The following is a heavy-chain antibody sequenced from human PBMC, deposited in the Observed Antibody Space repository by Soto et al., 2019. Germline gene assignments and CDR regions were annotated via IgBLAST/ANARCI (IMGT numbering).Heavy chain of an antibody. Sequence: GGSLRLSCAASGFTFSTCSMNWARQAPGKGLGWIEYIAIGSTTIFYEYSVKVRFTISIDNAKSSLYLQMNSLREEDTAVYYCARDNGRPGSFHXWGQVTLVTVSX. CDR1: GFTFSTCS. J-gene: IGHJ5*02. CDR2: IAIGSTTI. V-gene: IGHV3-48*02. CDR3: ARDNGRPGSFHX.